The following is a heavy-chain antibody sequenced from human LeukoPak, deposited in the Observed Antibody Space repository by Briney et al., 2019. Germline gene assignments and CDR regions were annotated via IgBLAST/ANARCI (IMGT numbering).Heavy chain of an antibody. CDR3: ASGRGTGSYFHD. J-gene: IGHJ4*02. D-gene: IGHD3/OR15-3a*01. CDR1: GGSINSGGYY. Sequence: SETLSLTCTVSGGSINSGGYYWSWIRQHPGKGLEWIGYIYYSGSTDYNPSLKSRVTISVDTSRNQFSLKLSSVTAADTAMYFCASGRGTGSYFHDWGQGTPVTVSS. CDR2: IYYSGST. V-gene: IGHV4-31*03.